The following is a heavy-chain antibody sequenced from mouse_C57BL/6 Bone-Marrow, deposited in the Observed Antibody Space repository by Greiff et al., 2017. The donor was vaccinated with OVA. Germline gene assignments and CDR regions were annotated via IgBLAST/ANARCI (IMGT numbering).Heavy chain of an antibody. D-gene: IGHD2-2*01. J-gene: IGHJ4*01. CDR2: IDPANGNT. CDR3: ARSVGYYYAMDY. CDR1: GFTFKNTY. Sequence: EVQLQQSVAELVRPGASVKLSCTASGFTFKNTYMHWVKQRPEQGLEWIGRIDPANGNTKYAPKFQGKATITADTSSNTAYLQLSSLTSEDAAIYYCARSVGYYYAMDYWGQGTSVTVSS. V-gene: IGHV14-3*01.